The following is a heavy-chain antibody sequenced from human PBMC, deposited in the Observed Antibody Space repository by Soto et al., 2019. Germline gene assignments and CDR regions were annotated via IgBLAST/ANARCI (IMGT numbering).Heavy chain of an antibody. CDR1: GGSFSGYY. V-gene: IGHV4-34*01. J-gene: IGHJ4*02. CDR2: INHSGST. D-gene: IGHD2-21*01. CDR3: ARGPWRLWYSDY. Sequence: SETLSLTCAVYGGSFSGYYWSWIRQPPGKGLEWIGEINHSGSTNYNPSLKSRVTISVDTSKNQFSLKLSSVTAADTAVYYCARGPWRLWYSDYWGQGTLVTVSS.